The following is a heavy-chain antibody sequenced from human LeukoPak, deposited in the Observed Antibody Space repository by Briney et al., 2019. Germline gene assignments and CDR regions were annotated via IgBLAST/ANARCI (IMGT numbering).Heavy chain of an antibody. CDR1: GFTFSNAW. V-gene: IGHV3-15*01. CDR2: IKSKTDGGTT. Sequence: GGSLRLSCAASGFTFSNAWMSWVRQAPGKGLEWVGRIKSKTDGGTTDYAAPVKGRFTISRDDSKNTLYLQMNSLKTEDTAVYYCTTAGGYYDSSDPMALDIWGQGTMVTVSS. J-gene: IGHJ3*02. CDR3: TTAGGYYDSSDPMALDI. D-gene: IGHD3-22*01.